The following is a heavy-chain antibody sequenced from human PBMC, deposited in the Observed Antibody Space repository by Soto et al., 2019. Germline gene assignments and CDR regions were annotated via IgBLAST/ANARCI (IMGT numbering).Heavy chain of an antibody. CDR1: GFTFSSYW. CDR2: INDDGSST. CDR3: ARDLGYAGYDSAFDF. D-gene: IGHD5-12*01. J-gene: IGHJ4*02. Sequence: EVQLVESGGGLVQPGGSLRLSCAASGFTFSSYWMHWVRQAPGKGLVWVSRINDDGSSTSCADSVKGRFTISRDSAKNTVYLQMNSLRAEDTAVYYCARDLGYAGYDSAFDFWGQGALVTVS. V-gene: IGHV3-74*01.